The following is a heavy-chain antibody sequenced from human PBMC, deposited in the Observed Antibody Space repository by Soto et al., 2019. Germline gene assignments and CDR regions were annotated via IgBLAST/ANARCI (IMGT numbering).Heavy chain of an antibody. V-gene: IGHV3-11*06. J-gene: IGHJ6*02. D-gene: IGHD6-19*01. Sequence: QVQLVESGGGLVKPGGSLRLSCAASGFTFSDYYMSWIRQAPGKGLEWVSYISSSSSYTNYADSVKGRFTISRDNAQNSLYLQMNSLRAEDTAVYYCAREPIAVAGYYYYGMDVWGQGTTVTVSS. CDR2: ISSSSSYT. CDR1: GFTFSDYY. CDR3: AREPIAVAGYYYYGMDV.